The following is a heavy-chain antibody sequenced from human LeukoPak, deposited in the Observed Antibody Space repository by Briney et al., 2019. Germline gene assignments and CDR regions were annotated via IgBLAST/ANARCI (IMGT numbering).Heavy chain of an antibody. CDR3: ARQDYYDSPYFDY. V-gene: IGHV4-39*07. CDR2: IYYSGST. CDR1: GGSISSSSYY. J-gene: IGHJ4*02. D-gene: IGHD3-22*01. Sequence: SETLSLTCIVSGGSISSSSYYWGWIRQPPGKGLEWIGSIYYSGSTYYNPSLKSRVTISVDTSKNQFSLKLSSVTAADTAVYYCARQDYYDSPYFDYWGQGTLVTVSS.